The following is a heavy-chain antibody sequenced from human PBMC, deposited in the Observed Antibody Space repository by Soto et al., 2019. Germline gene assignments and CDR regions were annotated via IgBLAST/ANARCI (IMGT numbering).Heavy chain of an antibody. CDR2: IYYSGST. Sequence: PSETLSLTCTVSGGSISSYYWSWIRQPPGKGLEWIGYIYYSGSTNYNPSLKSRVTISVDTSKNQFSLKLSSVTAADTAVYYCARGGSIAAPVGSYYYYYGMDVWGQGTKVTVSS. D-gene: IGHD6-6*01. V-gene: IGHV4-59*01. CDR3: ARGGSIAAPVGSYYYYYGMDV. J-gene: IGHJ6*02. CDR1: GGSISSYY.